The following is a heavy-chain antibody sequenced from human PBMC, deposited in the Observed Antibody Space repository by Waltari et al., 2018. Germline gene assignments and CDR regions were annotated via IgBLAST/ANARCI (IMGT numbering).Heavy chain of an antibody. V-gene: IGHV3-74*03. D-gene: IGHD3-10*01. CDR2: ISNDESSR. CDR3: AKDGDYGSGSYGFDD. J-gene: IGHJ4*02. CDR1: GFSFSNSW. Sequence: EEQLLESGGGLVQPGDSLRLSCAASGFSFSNSWMNLVRPAPGKGLVWVERISNDESSRTYADSVKGRFTISRDNAKNTMYLQMNSLRAEDTAVYYCAKDGDYGSGSYGFDDWGQGTLVTVSS.